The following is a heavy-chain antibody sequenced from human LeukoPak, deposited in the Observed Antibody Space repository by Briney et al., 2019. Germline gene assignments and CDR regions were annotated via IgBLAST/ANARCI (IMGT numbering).Heavy chain of an antibody. V-gene: IGHV3-66*01. CDR2: IYGGGNT. Sequence: GGSLRLSCAASGFTFINYAMSWVRQAPGKGLEWVSGIYGGGNTYYADSVKGRFTISRDNSKNTLYLQMNSLRAEDTAVYYCARGAAVAGTGGVDNWGQGTLVTVSS. J-gene: IGHJ4*02. D-gene: IGHD6-19*01. CDR1: GFTFINYA. CDR3: ARGAAVAGTGGVDN.